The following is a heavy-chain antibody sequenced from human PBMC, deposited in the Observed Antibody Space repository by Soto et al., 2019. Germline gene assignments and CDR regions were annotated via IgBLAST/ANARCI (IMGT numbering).Heavy chain of an antibody. Sequence: QVQLQESGPGLVKPSETLSLTCTVSGGSISSISNHYCSWIRQPPGKGLEWIGYISYSGYTSYNPSLKRRVIISVDTSKNKVALSLASVTAADTAVYYCATQGFGVLHGLVDGWGQGTTVTVSS. J-gene: IGHJ6*02. CDR1: GGSISSISNHY. D-gene: IGHD3-10*01. CDR2: ISYSGYT. V-gene: IGHV4-59*08. CDR3: ATQGFGVLHGLVDG.